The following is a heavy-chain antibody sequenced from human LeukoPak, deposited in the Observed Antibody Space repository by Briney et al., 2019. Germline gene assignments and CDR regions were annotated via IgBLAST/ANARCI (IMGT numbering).Heavy chain of an antibody. CDR1: GGTLSSYA. D-gene: IGHD3-10*01. Sequence: SVKVSCKASGGTLSSYAISWVRQAPGQGLEWMGGIIPIFGTANYAQKFQGRVTITTDESTSTAYMELSSLRSEDTAVYYCARVSYYYGSGSPKYMDVWGKGTTVIVSS. J-gene: IGHJ6*03. CDR2: IIPIFGTA. V-gene: IGHV1-69*05. CDR3: ARVSYYYGSGSPKYMDV.